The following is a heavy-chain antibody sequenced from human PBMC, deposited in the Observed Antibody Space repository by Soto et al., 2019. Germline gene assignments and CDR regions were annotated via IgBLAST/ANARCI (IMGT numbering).Heavy chain of an antibody. CDR3: AKDGGIDGYFGISFDP. CDR1: GGTFSNYA. Sequence: QVQLVQSGAEVKKPGSSVKVSCKASGGTFSNYAITWVRQAPGQGLEWMGGIIPIFGTTNYAQKFQGRVTITADESTTTVYPDLSSVRSEDTAAYYCAKDGGIDGYFGISFDPWGQGTLVTVSS. V-gene: IGHV1-69*12. D-gene: IGHD1-26*01. CDR2: IIPIFGTT. J-gene: IGHJ5*02.